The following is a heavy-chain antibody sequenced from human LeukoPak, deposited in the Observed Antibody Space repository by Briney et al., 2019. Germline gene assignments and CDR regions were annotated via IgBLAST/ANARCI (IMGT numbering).Heavy chain of an antibody. Sequence: SQTLSLTCAVSGGSISSGGYSWSWIRQPPGKGLEWIGYIYHSGSTYYNPSLKSRVTISVDRSKYQFSLKLSSVTAADTAVYYCAREVATIGYYFDYWGQGTLVTVSS. CDR3: AREVATIGYYFDY. D-gene: IGHD5-12*01. J-gene: IGHJ4*02. V-gene: IGHV4-30-2*01. CDR2: IYHSGST. CDR1: GGSISSGGYS.